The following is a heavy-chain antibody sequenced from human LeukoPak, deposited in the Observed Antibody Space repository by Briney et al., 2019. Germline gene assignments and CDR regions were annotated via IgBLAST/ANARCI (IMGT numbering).Heavy chain of an antibody. CDR2: INHSGST. V-gene: IGHV4-34*01. J-gene: IGHJ4*02. Sequence: SETLSLTCAVYGGSFSGYYWSWIRQPPGKGLEWIGEINHSGSTNYNPSLKSRVTISVDTSKNQFSLKLSSVTAADTAVYYCARGYRGVEQLVRYDYWGQGTLVTVSS. D-gene: IGHD6-6*01. CDR1: GGSFSGYY. CDR3: ARGYRGVEQLVRYDY.